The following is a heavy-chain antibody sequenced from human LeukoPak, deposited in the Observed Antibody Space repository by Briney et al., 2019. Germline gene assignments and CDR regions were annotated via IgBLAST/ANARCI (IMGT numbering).Heavy chain of an antibody. CDR1: GFPFSYYG. D-gene: IGHD1-1*01. Sequence: GGSLRLSCAASGFPFSYYGMHWVRQAPGKGLEWVAFIRSDGSTKYYADSVKGRFTISRDTSKSTVYLQMNSLTDEDTAVYYCGRDYNWGFDYWGQGTLVTVSS. CDR2: IRSDGSTK. CDR3: GRDYNWGFDY. V-gene: IGHV3-30*02. J-gene: IGHJ4*02.